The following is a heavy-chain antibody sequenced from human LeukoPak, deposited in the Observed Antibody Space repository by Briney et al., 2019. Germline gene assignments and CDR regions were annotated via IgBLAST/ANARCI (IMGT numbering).Heavy chain of an antibody. J-gene: IGHJ4*02. V-gene: IGHV3-49*04. CDR3: SKWVRFGEFYDY. Sequence: GGSLRLSCTASGFTFGDYAMSWVRQAPGKGLEWVGFIRSKAYGGTTEYAASGKGRFTIARDDSKTIAYLQMNSLKTEDTAVYYCSKWVRFGEFYDYWGQGTLVTVSS. CDR2: IRSKAYGGTT. D-gene: IGHD3-10*01. CDR1: GFTFGDYA.